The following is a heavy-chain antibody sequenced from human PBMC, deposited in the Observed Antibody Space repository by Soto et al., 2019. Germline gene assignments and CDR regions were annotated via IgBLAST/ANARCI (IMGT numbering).Heavy chain of an antibody. Sequence: GGSLRLSCAASGFTFSTYALHWVRQAPGKGLEWVATVTSDGSNKYHADSVEGRFTISRDDSKNTLYLQLNSLRAEDTAVYYCGRITLKTSVDTFDFWGQGTQVTVSS. V-gene: IGHV3-30-3*01. CDR2: VTSDGSNK. CDR1: GFTFSTYA. CDR3: GRITLKTSVDTFDF. J-gene: IGHJ4*02. D-gene: IGHD3-22*01.